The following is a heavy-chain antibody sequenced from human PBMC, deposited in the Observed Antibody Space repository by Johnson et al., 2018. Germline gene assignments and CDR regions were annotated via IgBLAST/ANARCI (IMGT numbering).Heavy chain of an antibody. D-gene: IGHD4-17*01. CDR1: GFTFSSYG. J-gene: IGHJ3*02. CDR2: ISYDGSNK. V-gene: IGHV3-30*18. CDR3: AKYGDYDFSGLVAFDI. Sequence: VQLVESGGGVVQPGRSLRLSCAASGFTFSSYGMHWVRQAPGTGLEWVAVISYDGSNKYYADSVEGRFTISRNNSKNTLYLQMKSLRAEDTAVYYCAKYGDYDFSGLVAFDIWGQGTMVTVSS.